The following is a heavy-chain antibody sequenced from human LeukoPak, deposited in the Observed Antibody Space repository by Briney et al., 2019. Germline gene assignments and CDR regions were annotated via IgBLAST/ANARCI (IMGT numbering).Heavy chain of an antibody. CDR1: GGSFSGNY. D-gene: IGHD2-2*01. J-gene: IGHJ4*02. CDR3: ARVGGDIVVVPAARRPAPYFDY. Sequence: ASETLSLTCAVYGGSFSGNYWSWIRQPPGKGLEWIGEINYSRSTNYNPSLKSRVTISVDTSKDQFSLKLSSVTAADTAVYYCARVGGDIVVVPAARRPAPYFDYWGQGTLVTVSS. V-gene: IGHV4-34*01. CDR2: INYSRST.